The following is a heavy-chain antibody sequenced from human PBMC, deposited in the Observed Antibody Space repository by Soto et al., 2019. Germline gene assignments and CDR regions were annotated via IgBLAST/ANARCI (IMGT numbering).Heavy chain of an antibody. V-gene: IGHV3-33*01. Sequence: GGSLRLSCAASGFTFSSYGMHWVRQAPGKGLEWVAVIWYDGSNKYYADSVKGRFTISRENSKNTLYLQMNSLRAEDTAVYYCARVGGRGYDFWSGYYSYYYYYYMDVWGKGTTVTVSS. D-gene: IGHD3-3*01. CDR2: IWYDGSNK. CDR1: GFTFSSYG. J-gene: IGHJ6*03. CDR3: ARVGGRGYDFWSGYYSYYYYYYMDV.